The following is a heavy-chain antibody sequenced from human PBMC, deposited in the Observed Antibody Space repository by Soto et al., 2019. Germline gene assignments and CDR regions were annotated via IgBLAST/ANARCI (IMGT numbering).Heavy chain of an antibody. CDR3: AKGRGNYWAIDS. V-gene: IGHV3-30*18. J-gene: IGHJ4*02. D-gene: IGHD1-7*01. CDR2: ILSDGNNK. Sequence: QVQLVESGGGVVQPGRSLRLSCAASGFTFSSYGMHWVRQAPGKGLEWVAVILSDGNNKFYADSVKGRFTTSRDNSKNTLYLQMDSLRVEDTAVYYCAKGRGNYWAIDSWGQGTLVTVSS. CDR1: GFTFSSYG.